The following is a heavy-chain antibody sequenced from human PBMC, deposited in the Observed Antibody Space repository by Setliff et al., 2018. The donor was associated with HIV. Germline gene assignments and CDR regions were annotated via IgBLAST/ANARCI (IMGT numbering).Heavy chain of an antibody. Sequence: ASVKVSCKASGYTFTSYAMNWVRQAPGQGLEWMGWINTNTGNPTYAQGFTGRFVFSLDTSVSTAYLQISSLKAGDTAVYYCASALYGDYGGDLNWLDPWGQGALVTVCS. CDR3: ASALYGDYGGDLNWLDP. V-gene: IGHV7-4-1*02. CDR1: GYTFTSYA. CDR2: INTNTGNP. J-gene: IGHJ5*02. D-gene: IGHD4-17*01.